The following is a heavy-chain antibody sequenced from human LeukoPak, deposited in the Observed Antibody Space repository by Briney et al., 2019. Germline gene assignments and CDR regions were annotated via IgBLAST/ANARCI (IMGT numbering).Heavy chain of an antibody. V-gene: IGHV1-2*02. CDR3: ASGSSSWSYFDY. CDR1: GYTFTSYD. CDR2: INPNSGGT. D-gene: IGHD6-13*01. J-gene: IGHJ4*02. Sequence: ASVKVSCKASGYTFTSYDIDWVRQAPGQGLEWMGWINPNSGGTNYAQKFQGRVTMTRDTSISTAYMELSRLRSDDTAVYYCASGSSSWSYFDYWGQGTLVTVSS.